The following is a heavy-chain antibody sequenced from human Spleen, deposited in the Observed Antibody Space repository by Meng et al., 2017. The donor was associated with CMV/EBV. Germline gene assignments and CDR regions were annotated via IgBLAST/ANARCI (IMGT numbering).Heavy chain of an antibody. J-gene: IGHJ6*02. V-gene: IGHV3-23*03. Sequence: GESLKISCAASGFTFSSYAMSWVRQAPGKGLEWVSVIYSGGTNTYYADSVKGRFTISRDNSKNTVYLQMNSLRADDTAVYYCARDTHYDILTGPPHYGMDVWGQGTTVTVSS. CDR3: ARDTHYDILTGPPHYGMDV. D-gene: IGHD3-9*01. CDR2: IYSGGTNT. CDR1: GFTFSSYA.